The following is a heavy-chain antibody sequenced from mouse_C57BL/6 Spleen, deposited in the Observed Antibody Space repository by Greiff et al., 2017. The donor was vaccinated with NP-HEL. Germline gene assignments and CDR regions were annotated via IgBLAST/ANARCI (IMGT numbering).Heavy chain of an antibody. J-gene: IGHJ2*01. CDR3: PTLRPRH. CDR1: GYTFTTYW. Sequence: QVQLKQPGAELVRPGSSVKLSCKACGYTFTTYWLDGVKQRPGQGLEWIGNIYPSDSETHYNQKFKDKATLTVDKSSSTAYMQLSSLSYEDAAVYYCPTLRPRHSGQRTTLTVSS. V-gene: IGHV1-61*01. CDR2: IYPSDSET.